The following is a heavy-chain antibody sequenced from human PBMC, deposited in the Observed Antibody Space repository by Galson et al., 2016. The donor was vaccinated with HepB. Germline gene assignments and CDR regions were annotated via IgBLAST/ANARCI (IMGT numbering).Heavy chain of an antibody. J-gene: IGHJ6*04. CDR3: AKDRGVVLMDV. CDR2: ISWNSGSI. Sequence: SLRLSCAVSGFTFNDYAMHWVRQAPGKGLEWVSFISWNSGSIGYADSVKGRFTISRDNAKNSLYLQMNSLRAEDTAVYYFAKDRGVVLMDVWGNGATVNVSS. D-gene: IGHD3-3*01. V-gene: IGHV3-9*01. CDR1: GFTFNDYA.